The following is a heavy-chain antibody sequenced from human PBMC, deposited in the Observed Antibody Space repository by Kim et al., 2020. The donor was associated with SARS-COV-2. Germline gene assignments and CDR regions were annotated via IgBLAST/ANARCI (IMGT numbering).Heavy chain of an antibody. J-gene: IGHJ4*02. Sequence: GGSLRLSCGASGFTFRSYWMSWVRQAPGKGLEWVANIKQDGSEKYYVDSVKGRFTISRDNAKNSLYLQMNSLRADDTAIYYCARDLHFDCWGQGTLVTVSS. CDR3: ARDLHFDC. CDR2: IKQDGSEK. V-gene: IGHV3-7*03. CDR1: GFTFRSYW.